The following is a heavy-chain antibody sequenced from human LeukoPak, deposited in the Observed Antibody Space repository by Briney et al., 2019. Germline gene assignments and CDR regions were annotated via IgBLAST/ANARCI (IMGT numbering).Heavy chain of an antibody. CDR3: TRSLRDGYNSDAFDI. J-gene: IGHJ3*02. V-gene: IGHV3-73*01. Sequence: GGSLRLSCAASGFTFSGSAMHWVRQASGKGLEWVGRIRSKANSYATAYAASVKGRFTISRDDSKNTAYLQMNSLKTEDTAVYYCTRSLRDGYNSDAFDIWGQGTMVTVSS. CDR1: GFTFSGSA. CDR2: IRSKANSYAT. D-gene: IGHD5-24*01.